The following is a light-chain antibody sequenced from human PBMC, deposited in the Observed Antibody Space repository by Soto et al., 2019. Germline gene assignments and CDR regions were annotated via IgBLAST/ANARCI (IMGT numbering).Light chain of an antibody. V-gene: IGKV3-20*01. J-gene: IGKJ5*01. Sequence: TQSPATLSVSPGESATLSCRASQSVSSNLAWYQQKPGQAPRLLIYGASTRATGVPDRFSGSESGTDFTLSISRLEPDDFVVYYCQQYGSSPFTFGQGTRLEIK. CDR2: GAS. CDR3: QQYGSSPFT. CDR1: QSVSSN.